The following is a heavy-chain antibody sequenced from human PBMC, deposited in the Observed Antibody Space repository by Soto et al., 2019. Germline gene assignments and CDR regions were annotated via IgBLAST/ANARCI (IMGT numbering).Heavy chain of an antibody. Sequence: QVQLVQSGAEVKKPGASVKVSCKASGYTFTGYYMHWVRQAPGQGLEWMGWINPNSGGTNYAQKFQGRVTMTRDTSISTAYWGLSRLRSDDTAVYYCARSDIVLMVYANPPPGGGDVWGQGTTVTVSS. CDR1: GYTFTGYY. D-gene: IGHD2-8*01. CDR3: ARSDIVLMVYANPPPGGGDV. J-gene: IGHJ6*02. V-gene: IGHV1-2*02. CDR2: INPNSGGT.